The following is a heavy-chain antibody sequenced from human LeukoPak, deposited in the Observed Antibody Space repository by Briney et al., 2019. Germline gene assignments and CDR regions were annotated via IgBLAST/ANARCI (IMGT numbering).Heavy chain of an antibody. V-gene: IGHV3-21*01. CDR2: ISSSSSYI. CDR3: ARTNSYGSTLGAYYYYGMDV. CDR1: GGSISSHY. Sequence: ETLSLTCSLSGGSISSHYWSWIRQPPGKGLEWVSSISSSSSYIYYADSVKGRFTISRDNAKNSLYLQMNSLRAEDTAVYYCARTNSYGSTLGAYYYYGMDVWGQGTTVTVSS. D-gene: IGHD5-18*01. J-gene: IGHJ6*02.